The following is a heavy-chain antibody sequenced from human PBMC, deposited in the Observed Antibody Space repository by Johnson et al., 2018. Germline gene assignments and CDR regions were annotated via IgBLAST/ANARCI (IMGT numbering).Heavy chain of an antibody. D-gene: IGHD3-22*01. J-gene: IGHJ3*02. CDR2: ISYDGSNK. CDR1: GFTFSSYG. CDR3: AREWGQYYYDSSGYYSAAFDI. Sequence: QVQLVQSGGGVVQPGRSLRLSCAASGFTFSSYGMHWVRQAPGKGLEWVAVISYDGSNKYYADSVKGRLTISRDNSKHTLYLQMNSLRAEDTAVYYCAREWGQYYYDSSGYYSAAFDIWGQGTMVTVSS. V-gene: IGHV3-30*03.